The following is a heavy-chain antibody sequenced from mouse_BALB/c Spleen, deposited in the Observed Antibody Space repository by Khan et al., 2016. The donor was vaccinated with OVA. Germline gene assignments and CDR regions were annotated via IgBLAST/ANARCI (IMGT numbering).Heavy chain of an antibody. CDR2: IWAGGNA. V-gene: IGHV2-9*02. CDR3: ARGMDY. CDR1: GFSLSSHG. J-gene: IGHJ4*01. Sequence: QVQLKESGPGLVAPSQSLSITCTVSGFSLSSHGVHWVRQPPGKGLEWLGVIWAGGNAHYNSALMSRLSISKDNSKCHVFLKMNSLQTDDTAMYYCARGMDYWGQGTSVTVSS.